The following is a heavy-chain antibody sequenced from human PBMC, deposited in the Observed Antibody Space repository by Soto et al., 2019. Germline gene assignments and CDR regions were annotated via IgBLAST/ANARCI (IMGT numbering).Heavy chain of an antibody. J-gene: IGHJ5*02. CDR1: GGTIRSSNYY. CDR3: SRRAPEGFDP. CDR2: IDYSGST. Sequence: SEALSLTCTVSGGTIRSSNYYWAWIRQPPGKGLEWIGSIDYSGSTYYNPSLKSRVTISVDTSKNHFSLKLGSVTAADTALYYCSRRAPEGFDPWGQGTLVTVSS. V-gene: IGHV4-39*02.